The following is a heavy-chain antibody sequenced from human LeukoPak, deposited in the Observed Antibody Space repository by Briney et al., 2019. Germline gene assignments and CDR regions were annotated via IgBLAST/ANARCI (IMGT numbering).Heavy chain of an antibody. CDR2: VNPNSGGT. V-gene: IGHV1-2*02. Sequence: GASVKVSCKPSGYTFTGYYLHWVRQAPGQGLEWMGWVNPNSGGTNYAKRFEGRVTMTRDTSISTAYMELSRLTSDDTAVYYCARARSVTWTSSYFDYWGRGTLVTVSS. CDR3: ARARSVTWTSSYFDY. J-gene: IGHJ4*02. D-gene: IGHD4-17*01. CDR1: GYTFTGYY.